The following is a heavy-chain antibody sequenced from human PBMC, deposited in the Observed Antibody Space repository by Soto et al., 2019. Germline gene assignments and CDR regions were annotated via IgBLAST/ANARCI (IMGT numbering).Heavy chain of an antibody. CDR2: ISYDGSNK. J-gene: IGHJ4*02. CDR1: GFTFSSYA. CDR3: ARDPRSWYSSSWYFDS. Sequence: GGSLRLSCAASGFTFSSYAMHWVRQAPGKGLEWVAVISYDGSNKYYADSVKGRFTISRDNSKNTLYLQMNSLRAEDTAVYYCARDPRSWYSSSWYFDSWGQGDVLTISS. V-gene: IGHV3-30-3*01. D-gene: IGHD6-13*01.